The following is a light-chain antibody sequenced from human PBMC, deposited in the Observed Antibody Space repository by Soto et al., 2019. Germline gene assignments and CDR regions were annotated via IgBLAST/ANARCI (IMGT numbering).Light chain of an antibody. J-gene: IGKJ1*01. CDR3: QQYGSSPPWT. CDR2: VAS. CDR1: ESGSSNY. V-gene: IGKV3-20*01. Sequence: EIVLPQSPGTLSLFPGERATLSCRASESGSSNYLAWFQKKPGQAPGLLIYVASIRATGIPDRFSGSGSGTDFTLTISRLEPDDVAVYYGQQYGSSPPWTFGQGTKVEIK.